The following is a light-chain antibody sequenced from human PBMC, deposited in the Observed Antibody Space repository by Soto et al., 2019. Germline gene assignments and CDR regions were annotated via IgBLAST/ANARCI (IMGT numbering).Light chain of an antibody. CDR2: DVS. Sequence: QSALTQPASVSGSPGQSITISCTGTNSDVGRYNYVSWFQQHPGKAPKLMIYDVSNRPSGVSNRFSGSKSGNTASLTISGLKAEDEADYYCSSYASSNTLEFGGGTKVTVL. V-gene: IGLV2-14*01. CDR3: SSYASSNTLE. J-gene: IGLJ3*02. CDR1: NSDVGRYNY.